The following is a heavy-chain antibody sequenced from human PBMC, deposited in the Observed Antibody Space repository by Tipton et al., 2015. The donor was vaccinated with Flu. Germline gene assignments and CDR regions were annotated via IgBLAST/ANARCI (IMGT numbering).Heavy chain of an antibody. J-gene: IGHJ4*02. CDR3: ARSTYYYGSGSSDY. Sequence: LRLSCSVSGDSIRSDYFWGWIRQPPGKGLEWIGNVHHAGSTYYNPSLKSRVTISVDTAKNQFSQRLSSVTAADTAVYYCARSTYYYGSGSSDYWGQGTLVTVSS. CDR2: VHHAGST. D-gene: IGHD3-10*01. V-gene: IGHV4-38-2*01. CDR1: GDSIRSDYF.